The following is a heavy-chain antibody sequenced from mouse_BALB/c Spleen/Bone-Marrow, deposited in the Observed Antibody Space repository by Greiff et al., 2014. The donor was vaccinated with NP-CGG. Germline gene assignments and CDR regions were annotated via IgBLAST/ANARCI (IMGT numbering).Heavy chain of an antibody. CDR1: GYPFSSYW. J-gene: IGHJ2*01. V-gene: IGHV1-80*01. CDR2: IYPGDGET. CDR3: ARKYGDY. Sequence: SGAGLVRPGSSVKISCKASGYPFSSYWMNWVKQRPGQGLEWIGQIYPGDGETNYNGKFKGNATLTADKSSSTAYMQLISLTSEDSAVYFCARKYGDYWGQGTTLTVSS. D-gene: IGHD2-10*02.